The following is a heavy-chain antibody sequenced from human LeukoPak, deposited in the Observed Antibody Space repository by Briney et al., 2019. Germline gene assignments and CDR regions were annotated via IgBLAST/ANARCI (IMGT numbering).Heavy chain of an antibody. Sequence: ASVKVSCKGSGGTFSSYAISWVRQAPGQGPEGVGVMSPSGGSTTYAQKFQGRVTLTRHMSTSTDYLELSSLRSEDTAVYYCARDNSVRDEAWWFNPWGQGTLVTVSS. CDR2: MSPSGGST. CDR1: GGTFSSYA. V-gene: IGHV1-46*01. J-gene: IGHJ5*02. CDR3: ARDNSVRDEAWWFNP. D-gene: IGHD5-24*01.